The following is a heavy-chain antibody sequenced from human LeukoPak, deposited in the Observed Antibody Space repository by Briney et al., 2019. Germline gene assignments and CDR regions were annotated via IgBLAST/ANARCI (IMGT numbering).Heavy chain of an antibody. CDR2: IYYSGST. Sequence: SETLSLTCTVSGGSISSYYWSWIRQPPGKGLGWIGYIYYSGSTNYNPSLKSRVTISVDTSKNQSSLKLSSVTAADTAVYYCARHEGSSGWPDYFDYWGQGTLVTVSS. J-gene: IGHJ4*02. CDR3: ARHEGSSGWPDYFDY. CDR1: GGSISSYY. V-gene: IGHV4-59*08. D-gene: IGHD6-19*01.